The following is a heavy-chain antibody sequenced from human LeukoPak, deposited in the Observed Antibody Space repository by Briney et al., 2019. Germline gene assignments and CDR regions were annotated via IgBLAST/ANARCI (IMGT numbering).Heavy chain of an antibody. V-gene: IGHV3-21*01. Sequence: GGSLRLSCAASGFTFSSYSMNWVRQAPGKGLEWVASISSSTTYIYYADSVEGRFTISRDNAKNSLYLQMNSLRAEDAAVYYCARARYCSSTNCYEHDYWGQGTLVTVSS. CDR2: ISSSTTYI. CDR3: ARARYCSSTNCYEHDY. CDR1: GFTFSSYS. J-gene: IGHJ4*02. D-gene: IGHD2-2*01.